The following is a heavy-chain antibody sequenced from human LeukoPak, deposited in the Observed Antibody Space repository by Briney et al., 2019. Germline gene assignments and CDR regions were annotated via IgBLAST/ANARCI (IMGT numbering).Heavy chain of an antibody. D-gene: IGHD2-15*01. CDR2: INSVGRST. CDR3: ARTRGDCSGGSCYFDAFDI. CDR1: GFTFSSYW. Sequence: GGSLRLSCAASGFTFSSYWMDWVRQAPGKGLVWVSRINSVGRSTTYADSVKGQFTISRNTPKNTLYLRMNSLRAEDTAVYYCARTRGDCSGGSCYFDAFDIWGQGTMATVSS. J-gene: IGHJ3*02. V-gene: IGHV3-74*01.